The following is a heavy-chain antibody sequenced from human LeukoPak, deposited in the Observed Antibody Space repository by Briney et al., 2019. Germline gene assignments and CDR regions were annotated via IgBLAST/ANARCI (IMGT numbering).Heavy chain of an antibody. V-gene: IGHV4-59*01. Sequence: SETLSLTCTVSGGSISTYYWSWIRQPPGKGLEWIGYIYYSGSTNYNPSLKSRITISVDTSRNQFSLSLSSVTAADTAVYYCARGTVQMGMGERYFDNWGQGTLVTLSP. J-gene: IGHJ4*02. CDR1: GGSISTYY. CDR2: IYYSGST. CDR3: ARGTVQMGMGERYFDN. D-gene: IGHD3-16*01.